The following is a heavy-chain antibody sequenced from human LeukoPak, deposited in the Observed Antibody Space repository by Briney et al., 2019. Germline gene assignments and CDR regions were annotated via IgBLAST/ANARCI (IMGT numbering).Heavy chain of an antibody. CDR2: ISSSGSTV. Sequence: PGGSLRLSCAASEFTSSDYYMSWIRQAPGKGLEWVSYISSSGSTVYYADSVKGRFTISRDNAKNSLYLQMSSLRAEDTAVYYCARESYSNYLGYMDVWGKGTTVTVSS. D-gene: IGHD4-11*01. CDR3: ARESYSNYLGYMDV. CDR1: EFTSSDYY. J-gene: IGHJ6*03. V-gene: IGHV3-11*04.